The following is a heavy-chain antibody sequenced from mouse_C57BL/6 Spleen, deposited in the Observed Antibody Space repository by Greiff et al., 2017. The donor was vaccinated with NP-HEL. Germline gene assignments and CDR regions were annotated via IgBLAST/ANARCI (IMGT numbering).Heavy chain of an antibody. Sequence: EVQLQQSGPVLVKPGASVKMSCKASGYTFTDYCMNWVKQSHGKSLEWIGVINPYNGGTSYNQKFKGKATLTVDKSSSTAYMELNSLTSEDSAVYYCAKGYYYGSSGDWYFDVWGTGTTVTVSS. J-gene: IGHJ1*03. CDR1: GYTFTDYC. V-gene: IGHV1-19*01. CDR2: INPYNGGT. D-gene: IGHD1-1*01. CDR3: AKGYYYGSSGDWYFDV.